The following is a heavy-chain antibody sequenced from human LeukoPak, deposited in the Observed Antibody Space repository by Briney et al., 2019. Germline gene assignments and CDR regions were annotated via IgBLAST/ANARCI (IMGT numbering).Heavy chain of an antibody. CDR3: AKGHNNYYFTIDY. V-gene: IGHV3-23*01. J-gene: IGHJ4*02. D-gene: IGHD2/OR15-2a*01. Sequence: WGSLRLSCAASEFTFNMYGMGWVRQAPGKWPEWVAAIADSGGNTYYADSVKGRFTISRDNSRNTLSLQMNSLRAEDTAVYYCAKGHNNYYFTIDYWGQGTLVTVSS. CDR1: EFTFNMYG. CDR2: IADSGGNT.